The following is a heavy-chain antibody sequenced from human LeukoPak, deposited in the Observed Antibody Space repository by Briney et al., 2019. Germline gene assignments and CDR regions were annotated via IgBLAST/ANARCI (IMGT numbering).Heavy chain of an antibody. J-gene: IGHJ4*02. Sequence: PGGSLRLSCAASGFTFSSYGMHWVRQAPGKGLEWVAVISYDGSNKYYADSVKDRFTISRDNSKNTLYLQMNSLRAEDTAVYYCAKDPEDYGDYGSLDYWGQGTLVTVSS. CDR3: AKDPEDYGDYGSLDY. CDR1: GFTFSSYG. CDR2: ISYDGSNK. V-gene: IGHV3-30*18. D-gene: IGHD4-17*01.